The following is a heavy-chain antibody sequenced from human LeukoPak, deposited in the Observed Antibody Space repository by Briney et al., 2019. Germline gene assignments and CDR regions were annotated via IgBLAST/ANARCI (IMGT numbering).Heavy chain of an antibody. V-gene: IGHV3-33*06. CDR3: AKDLGFSSSWYYFDY. CDR1: GFRFSSYG. J-gene: IGHJ4*02. Sequence: RGSLRLSCAASGFRFSSYGMYWVRQAPGKGLEWVAVIWYDGSHEYYADSVKGRFAISRDNSKNTLYLRMNSLRAEDTAVYYCAKDLGFSSSWYYFDYWGQGTLVTVSS. CDR2: IWYDGSHE. D-gene: IGHD6-13*01.